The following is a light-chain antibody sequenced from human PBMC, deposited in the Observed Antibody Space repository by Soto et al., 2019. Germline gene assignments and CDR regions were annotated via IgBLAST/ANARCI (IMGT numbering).Light chain of an antibody. Sequence: NFMLTQPHSVSEAPGKTVTISCTRSSGSIARNYVQWYQQRPGSAPTTLIYEDNESPSGVPDRFSGSIDSSSNSASLTISGLTTEDEADYYCQSYDSINPVVFGGGTQLTVL. CDR1: SGSIARNY. J-gene: IGLJ2*01. CDR3: QSYDSINPVV. V-gene: IGLV6-57*04. CDR2: EDN.